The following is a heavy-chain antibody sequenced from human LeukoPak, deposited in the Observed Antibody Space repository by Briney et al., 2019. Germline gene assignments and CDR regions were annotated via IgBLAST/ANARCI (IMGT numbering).Heavy chain of an antibody. CDR1: GFSFRDYW. CDR3: VTSWVRQQRDF. Sequence: GGSLRLPCAASGFSFRDYWMSWVRQAPGKGLEWVADIEPDGSGKTYVDSVKGRFTISRDNAQQSLYLQMDTLTAEDTAVYYCVTSWVRQQRDFWGQGTLVTVSS. CDR2: IEPDGSGK. D-gene: IGHD3-10*01. J-gene: IGHJ4*02. V-gene: IGHV3-7*01.